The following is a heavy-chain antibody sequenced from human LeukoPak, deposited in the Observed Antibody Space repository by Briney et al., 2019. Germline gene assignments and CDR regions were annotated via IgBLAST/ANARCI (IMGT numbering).Heavy chain of an antibody. D-gene: IGHD3-10*01. J-gene: IGHJ6*04. V-gene: IGHV1-69*06. CDR3: ARADTMVRGVNQPYYYGMDV. CDR1: GGTFSSYA. CDR2: IIPIFGTA. Sequence: GSSVKVSCKASGGTFSSYAISWVRQAPGQGPEWMGGIIPIFGTANYAQKFQGRVTITADKSTSTAYMELSRLRSEDTAVYYCARADTMVRGVNQPYYYGMDVWGKGTTVTVSS.